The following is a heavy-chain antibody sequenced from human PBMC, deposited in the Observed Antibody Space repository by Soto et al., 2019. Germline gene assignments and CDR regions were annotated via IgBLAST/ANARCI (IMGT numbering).Heavy chain of an antibody. D-gene: IGHD3-3*01. CDR2: IRTKANSYAT. Sequence: CAASGLTFRGSAMHWVRQASGKGLEWVGRIRTKANSYATAYAASVQGRFTISRDDSKSTAYLQMNSLKTEDMAVYYCARSRVVTQSWDYYYYGMDVWGQGTTVTVSS. J-gene: IGHJ6*02. CDR1: GLTFRGSA. V-gene: IGHV3-73*01. CDR3: ARSRVVTQSWDYYYYGMDV.